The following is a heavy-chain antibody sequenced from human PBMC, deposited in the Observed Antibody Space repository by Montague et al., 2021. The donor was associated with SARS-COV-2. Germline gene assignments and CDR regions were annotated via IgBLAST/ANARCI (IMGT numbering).Heavy chain of an antibody. CDR2: IYHSGGT. J-gene: IGHJ5*02. V-gene: IGHV4-59*01. Sequence: SETLSLTCSVSGHSISSYYWSWIRQSPGTGLEWICHIYHSGGTIYNPSLNRRVTISLDTSKNQFSLKLTTVTAADTALYYCARGYSSSYYGARWFDPWGQGTLVTVSS. D-gene: IGHD6-13*01. CDR1: GHSISSYY. CDR3: ARGYSSSYYGARWFDP.